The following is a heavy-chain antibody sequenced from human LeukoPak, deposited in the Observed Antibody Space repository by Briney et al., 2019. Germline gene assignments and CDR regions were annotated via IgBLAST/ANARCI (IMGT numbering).Heavy chain of an antibody. J-gene: IGHJ4*02. CDR1: GFTFSSYA. V-gene: IGHV3-64D*09. CDR3: VKVATYYYDSSGYYRD. D-gene: IGHD3-22*01. CDR2: ISSNGGST. Sequence: GGSLRPSCSASGFTFSSYAMHWVRQAPGKGLEYVSAISSNGGSTYYADSVKGRFTISRDNSKNTLYLQMSSLRAEDTAVYYCVKVATYYYDSSGYYRDWGQGTLVTVSS.